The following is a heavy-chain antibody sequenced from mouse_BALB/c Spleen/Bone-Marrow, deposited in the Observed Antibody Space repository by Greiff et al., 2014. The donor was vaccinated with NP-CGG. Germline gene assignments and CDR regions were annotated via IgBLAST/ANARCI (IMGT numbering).Heavy chain of an antibody. Sequence: VQLVESGAELVRPGTSVKVSCKASGYAFTNYLIEWVKQRPGQGLEWIGMINPGSGGTNYNEKFKGKATLTADKSSSTAYMQLSSLTSDDSAVYFCARRDGSYFDYWGLGTTLTVSS. D-gene: IGHD3-3*01. CDR3: ARRDGSYFDY. CDR1: GYAFTNYL. CDR2: INPGSGGT. V-gene: IGHV1-54*01. J-gene: IGHJ2*01.